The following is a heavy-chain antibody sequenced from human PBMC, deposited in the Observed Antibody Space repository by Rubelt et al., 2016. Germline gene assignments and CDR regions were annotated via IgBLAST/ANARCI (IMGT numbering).Heavy chain of an antibody. D-gene: IGHD2-8*01. CDR3: VEGGWTLYN. V-gene: IGHV4-34*02. Sequence: QVQLQQWGAGLLKPSETLSLTCAVYGGSFSGYYWHWVRQPPGKGLEWIGEINHSETTNYNPSLKGRVTMSVDTSKNEVTLKLGAVTAADTAVYYCVEGGWTLYNWGQGTLVTVSS. J-gene: IGHJ4*02. CDR1: GGSFSGYY. CDR2: INHSETT.